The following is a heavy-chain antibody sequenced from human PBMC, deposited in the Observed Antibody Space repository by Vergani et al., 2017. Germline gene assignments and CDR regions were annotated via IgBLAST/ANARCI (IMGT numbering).Heavy chain of an antibody. V-gene: IGHV3-23*01. CDR2: ISGSGGST. J-gene: IGHJ5*02. CDR1: GFTFSSYA. Sequence: EVQLLESGGGLVQPGGSLRLSCAASGFTFSSYAVSWVRQAPGKGLEWVSAISGSGGSTYYADSVKGRFTISRDNSKNTLYLQMNSLRAEDTAVYYCAKTLRGDYYDSSGYYYADWFDPWGQGTLVTVSS. D-gene: IGHD3-22*01. CDR3: AKTLRGDYYDSSGYYYADWFDP.